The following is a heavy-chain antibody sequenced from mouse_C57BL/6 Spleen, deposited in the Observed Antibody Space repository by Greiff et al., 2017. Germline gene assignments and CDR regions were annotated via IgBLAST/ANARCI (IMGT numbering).Heavy chain of an antibody. CDR3: ARDYYSNGYYFDY. CDR2: IYPRSGNT. D-gene: IGHD2-5*01. CDR1: GYTFTSYG. V-gene: IGHV1-81*01. Sequence: VKLQESGAELARPGASVKLSCKASGYTFTSYGISWVKQRTGQGLEWIGEIYPRSGNTYYNEKFKGKATLTADKSSSTAYMELRSLTSEDSAVYFCARDYYSNGYYFDYWGQGTTLTVSS. J-gene: IGHJ2*01.